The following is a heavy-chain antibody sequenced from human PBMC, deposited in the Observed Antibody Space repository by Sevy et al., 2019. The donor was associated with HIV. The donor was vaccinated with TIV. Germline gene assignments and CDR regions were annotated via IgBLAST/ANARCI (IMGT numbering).Heavy chain of an antibody. Sequence: GGSLRLSCAASGFTFSDYGFHWVRRAPGKGLEWVALISHDGNNRYYAHSVKGRFTISRDNSKNTVYLQMNSLRMEDTAIYYCARDPSLRVTMDFWGQGTQVTVSS. CDR2: ISHDGNNR. J-gene: IGHJ4*02. V-gene: IGHV3-33*01. CDR3: ARDPSLRVTMDF. CDR1: GFTFSDYG. D-gene: IGHD3-10*01.